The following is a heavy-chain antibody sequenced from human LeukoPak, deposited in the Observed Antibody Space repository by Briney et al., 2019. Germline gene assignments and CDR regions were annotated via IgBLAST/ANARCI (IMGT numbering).Heavy chain of an antibody. CDR2: MNPNSGNT. D-gene: IGHD2-15*01. J-gene: IGHJ4*02. V-gene: IGHV1-8*01. CDR3: ARGNNKGYCSGGSCRRRTYYFDC. Sequence: GASVKVSCKASGYTFTSYDINWVRQATGQGLEWMGWMNPNSGNTGYAQKFQGRVTMTRNTSISTAYMELSSLRSEDTAVYYCARGNNKGYCSGGSCRRRTYYFDCWGQGTLVTVSS. CDR1: GYTFTSYD.